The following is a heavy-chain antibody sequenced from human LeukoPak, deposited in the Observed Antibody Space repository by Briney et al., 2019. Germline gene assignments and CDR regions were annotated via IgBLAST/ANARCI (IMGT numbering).Heavy chain of an antibody. CDR2: IYTSGST. CDR1: GGSISSYY. V-gene: IGHV4-4*09. J-gene: IGHJ6*03. Sequence: SETLSPTCTVSGGSISSYYWSWIRQPPGKGLEWIGYIYTSGSTNYNPSLRSRVTISVDTSKNQFSLKLSSVTAADTAVYYCARLDTYYDFWSGYYYYMDVWGKGTTVTVSS. D-gene: IGHD3-3*01. CDR3: ARLDTYYDFWSGYYYYMDV.